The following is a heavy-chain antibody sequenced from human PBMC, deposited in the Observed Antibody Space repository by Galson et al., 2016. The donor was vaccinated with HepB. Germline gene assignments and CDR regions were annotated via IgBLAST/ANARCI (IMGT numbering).Heavy chain of an antibody. V-gene: IGHV3-33*08. CDR1: DFTFSGYG. CDR2: IWFDGSKQ. D-gene: IGHD3-22*01. CDR3: ARSPSYYDSNGYYRYPFDF. J-gene: IGHJ4*02. Sequence: SLRLSCATFDFTFSGYGMHWVRQAPGKGLEWVALIWFDGSKQYYSDSVKGRFTISRDNSRNTLYLQMNSLRAEDTAVYYCARSPSYYDSNGYYRYPFDFWGPGTLVTVSS.